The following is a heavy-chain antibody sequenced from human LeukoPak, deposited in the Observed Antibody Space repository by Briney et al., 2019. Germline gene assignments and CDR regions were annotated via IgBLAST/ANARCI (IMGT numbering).Heavy chain of an antibody. V-gene: IGHV3-48*04. Sequence: GGSLRLSCAASGFTFSSCSMNWVRQAPGKGLEWVSYISTSSSTIYYADSVKGRFTISRDNAKNSLYLQMNSLRAEDTAVYYCARDSRHYYDSSGLDYWGQGTLVTVSS. CDR1: GFTFSSCS. CDR3: ARDSRHYYDSSGLDY. CDR2: ISTSSSTI. J-gene: IGHJ4*02. D-gene: IGHD3-22*01.